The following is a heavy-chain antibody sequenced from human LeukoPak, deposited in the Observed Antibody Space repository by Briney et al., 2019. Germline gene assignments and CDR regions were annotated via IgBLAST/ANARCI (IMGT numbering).Heavy chain of an antibody. D-gene: IGHD2-2*01. CDR3: ARDREEKYQLPKAVAVFLGFDP. V-gene: IGHV1-69*13. CDR1: GGTFSSYA. CDR2: IIPILGTA. Sequence: ASVKVSCKASGGTFSSYAISWVRQAPGQGLEWMGGIIPILGTANYAQKFQGRVTITADESTSTAYMELSSLRSEDTAVYYCARDREEKYQLPKAVAVFLGFDPWGQGTLVTVSS. J-gene: IGHJ5*02.